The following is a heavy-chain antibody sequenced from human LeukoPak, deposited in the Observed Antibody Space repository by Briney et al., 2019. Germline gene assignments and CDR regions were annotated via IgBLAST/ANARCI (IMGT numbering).Heavy chain of an antibody. CDR2: MNPNSGNT. V-gene: IGHV1-8*02. CDR3: ARGSSGGAHFDY. CDR1: GYSFSSYG. Sequence: ASVKVSCKASGYSFSSYGITWVRLAPGQGLEWMGWMNPNSGNTSYAQKFQGRVTMTRNTSISTAYMELSSLRSEDTAVYYCARGSSGGAHFDYWGQGTLVTVSS. D-gene: IGHD2-21*01. J-gene: IGHJ4*02.